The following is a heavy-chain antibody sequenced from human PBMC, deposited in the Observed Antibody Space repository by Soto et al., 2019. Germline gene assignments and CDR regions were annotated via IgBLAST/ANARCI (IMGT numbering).Heavy chain of an antibody. J-gene: IGHJ4*02. CDR1: GFTFSSYS. CDR2: ISSSSSTI. D-gene: IGHD3-10*01. Sequence: EVQLVESGGGLVQPGGSLRLSCAASGFTFSSYSMNWVRQAPGKGLEWVSYISSSSSTIYYADSVKGRFTISRDNAKNSLYLQVNSLRAEDTAVYYCARLLWFGELSYYFDYWGQGTLVTVSS. V-gene: IGHV3-48*01. CDR3: ARLLWFGELSYYFDY.